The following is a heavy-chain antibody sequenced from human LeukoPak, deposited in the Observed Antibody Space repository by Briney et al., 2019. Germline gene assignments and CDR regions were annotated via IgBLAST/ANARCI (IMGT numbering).Heavy chain of an antibody. Sequence: ASVKVSCKASGYTFTSYAMHWVRQAPGQRLEWMGWINGGNGNTKYSQKFQGRVTITRDTSANTAYMELSSLRPEDTAVYYCAARNPIAVAGNTLDYWGQGTLVTVSS. CDR2: INGGNGNT. CDR1: GYTFTSYA. J-gene: IGHJ4*02. D-gene: IGHD6-19*01. V-gene: IGHV1-3*01. CDR3: AARNPIAVAGNTLDY.